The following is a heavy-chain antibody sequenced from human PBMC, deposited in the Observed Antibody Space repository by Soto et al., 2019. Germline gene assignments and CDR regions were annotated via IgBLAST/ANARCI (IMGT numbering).Heavy chain of an antibody. Sequence: PSETLSLTCAVYGGSFSGYYWSWIRQPPGKGLEWIGEINHSGSTNYNPSLKSRVTISVDTSKNQFSLKLSSVTAADTAVYYCARAEPYYFGSGSYSFDYWGQGALVTVSS. J-gene: IGHJ4*02. CDR2: INHSGST. CDR1: GGSFSGYY. CDR3: ARAEPYYFGSGSYSFDY. D-gene: IGHD3-10*01. V-gene: IGHV4-34*01.